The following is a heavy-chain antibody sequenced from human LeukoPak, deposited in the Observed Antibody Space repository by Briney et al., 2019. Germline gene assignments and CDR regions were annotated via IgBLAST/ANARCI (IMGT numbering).Heavy chain of an antibody. CDR2: INPNSGGT. CDR3: ARERGTLAVAGDAVDI. V-gene: IGHV1-2*02. J-gene: IGHJ3*02. D-gene: IGHD6-19*01. CDR1: GYTFTGYY. Sequence: ASVKVSCKASGYTFTGYYMHWVRQAPGQGLEWMGWINPNSGGTKYAQKFQGRVTMTRDTSINTAYMEVRRLTSDDTAVYYCARERGTLAVAGDAVDIWGQGTMVTVSS.